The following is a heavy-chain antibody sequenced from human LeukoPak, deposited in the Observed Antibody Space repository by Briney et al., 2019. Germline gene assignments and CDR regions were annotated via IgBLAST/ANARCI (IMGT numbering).Heavy chain of an antibody. Sequence: TGGSLRLSCAASGFTVSSNYMSWVRQAPGKGLEWVSVIYSGGSTYYADSVKGRFTISRDNSKNTLYLQMNSLRAEDTAVYYCARGPRVSLYYFDYWGQGTLVTVSS. J-gene: IGHJ4*02. CDR2: IYSGGST. CDR1: GFTVSSNY. V-gene: IGHV3-66*01. D-gene: IGHD5/OR15-5a*01. CDR3: ARGPRVSLYYFDY.